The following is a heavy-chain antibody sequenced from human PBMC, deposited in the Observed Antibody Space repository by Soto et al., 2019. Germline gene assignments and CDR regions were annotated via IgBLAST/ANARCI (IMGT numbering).Heavy chain of an antibody. Sequence: ASVKVSCKASGYTFTGYYMHWVRQAPGQGLEWMGWINPNSGGTNYAQKFQGWVTMTRDTSINTAYMELSRLRSDDTAVYYCARGKIMDSYDILTGPGPYYYYYMDVWGKGTTVTVSS. CDR2: INPNSGGT. V-gene: IGHV1-2*04. D-gene: IGHD3-9*01. CDR3: ARGKIMDSYDILTGPGPYYYYYMDV. J-gene: IGHJ6*03. CDR1: GYTFTGYY.